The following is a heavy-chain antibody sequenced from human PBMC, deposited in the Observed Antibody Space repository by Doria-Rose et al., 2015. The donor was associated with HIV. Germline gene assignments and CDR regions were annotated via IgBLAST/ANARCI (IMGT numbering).Heavy chain of an antibody. D-gene: IGHD6-13*01. Sequence: SGPVLVKPTETLTLTCTVSGVSLSSPGMGVSWIRQPPGKALERLANIFSDDGRSYKTSLKSRLTISRGTSKSQVVLTMTDMDPVDTATYYCARIKSSRWYHKYYFDFWGQGTLVIVSA. V-gene: IGHV2-26*01. J-gene: IGHJ4*02. CDR1: GVSLSSPGMG. CDR3: ARIKSSRWYHKYYFDF. CDR2: IFSDDGR.